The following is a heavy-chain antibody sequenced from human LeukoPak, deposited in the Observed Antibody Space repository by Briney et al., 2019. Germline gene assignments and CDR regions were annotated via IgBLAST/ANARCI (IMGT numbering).Heavy chain of an antibody. Sequence: SETLSLTCTVSCVSISSHYWIGLRQPPGKGLAWIGYMFYSGSTNYNPSLKSRATISVHPSKTQFSLKLRSVTAADTAVYYCARAGSYYIPYYFDYWGQGPLVTVSS. CDR1: CVSISSHY. CDR3: ARAGSYYIPYYFDY. CDR2: MFYSGST. J-gene: IGHJ4*02. V-gene: IGHV4-59*11. D-gene: IGHD3-10*01.